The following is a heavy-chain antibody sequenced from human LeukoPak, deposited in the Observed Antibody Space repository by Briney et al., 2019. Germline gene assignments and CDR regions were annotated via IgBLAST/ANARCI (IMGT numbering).Heavy chain of an antibody. V-gene: IGHV1-2*02. D-gene: IGHD2-15*01. CDR3: ARDNSCSSSSCGNSYMDV. CDR1: GYTFTGYY. CDR2: INPNSGGT. J-gene: IGHJ6*03. Sequence: ASVKVSCKASGYTFTGYYIHWVRQAPGQGLELMGWINPNSGGTNYAQKFQGRVTMTRDTSISTAYMDLSRLRSDDTAVYFCARDNSCSSSSCGNSYMDVWGKGTTVTVAS.